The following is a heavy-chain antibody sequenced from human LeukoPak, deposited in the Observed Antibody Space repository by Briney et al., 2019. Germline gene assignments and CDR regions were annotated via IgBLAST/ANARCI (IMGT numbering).Heavy chain of an antibody. V-gene: IGHV3-21*04. J-gene: IGHJ4*02. CDR3: AKSRIAAAGHFDY. D-gene: IGHD6-13*01. Sequence: GGSLRLSCAASGFTFSSYSMNWVRQAPGKGLEWVSSISSSSSYIYYADSVKGRFTISRDNSKNTLYLQMNSLRAEDTAVYYCAKSRIAAAGHFDYWGQGTLVTVSS. CDR1: GFTFSSYS. CDR2: ISSSSSYI.